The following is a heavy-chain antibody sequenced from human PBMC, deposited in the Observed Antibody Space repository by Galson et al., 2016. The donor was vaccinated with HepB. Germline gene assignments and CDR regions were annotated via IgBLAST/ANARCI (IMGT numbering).Heavy chain of an antibody. D-gene: IGHD5-12*01. V-gene: IGHV3-30*02. CDR3: AREVEYSSSQFDY. J-gene: IGHJ4*02. CDR1: GFTFSNFG. Sequence: LRLSCAASGFTFSNFGMHWVRQAPGKGLDWVAFIRYDGSDVYYAESVKGRFTISRDNSKNTLDLQMNSLRAEDTAVYYCAREVEYSSSQFDYWGQGNLVTVSS. CDR2: IRYDGSDV.